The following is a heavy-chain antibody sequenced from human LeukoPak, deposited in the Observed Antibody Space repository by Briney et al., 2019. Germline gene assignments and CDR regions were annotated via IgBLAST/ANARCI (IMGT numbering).Heavy chain of an antibody. J-gene: IGHJ4*02. CDR2: IYHSGST. Sequence: SGTLSLTCAVSGGSISSNNWWSWVRQPPGKGLEWIGEIYHSGSTNYNPSLKGRVTISVDKSKNLFSLKLSSVTAADTAVYYCARAPWCGGDCPYYFDYWGQGTLVTVSS. CDR1: GGSISSNNW. CDR3: ARAPWCGGDCPYYFDY. V-gene: IGHV4-4*02. D-gene: IGHD2-21*02.